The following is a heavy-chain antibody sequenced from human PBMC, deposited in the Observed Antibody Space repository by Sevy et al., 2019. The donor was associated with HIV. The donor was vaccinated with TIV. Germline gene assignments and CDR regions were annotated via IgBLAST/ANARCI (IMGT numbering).Heavy chain of an antibody. V-gene: IGHV3-74*01. CDR1: GFTFSSYW. CDR2: INSDGSST. J-gene: IGHJ6*03. CDR3: ARDPNGITGTTRASYYYYMDV. Sequence: GGSLRLSCAASGFTFSSYWMHWVRQAPGKGLVWVSRINSDGSSTSYADSVKGRFTISRDNAKNTLYLQMNSLRAEDTAVYYCARDPNGITGTTRASYYYYMDVWGKGTTVTVSS. D-gene: IGHD1-7*01.